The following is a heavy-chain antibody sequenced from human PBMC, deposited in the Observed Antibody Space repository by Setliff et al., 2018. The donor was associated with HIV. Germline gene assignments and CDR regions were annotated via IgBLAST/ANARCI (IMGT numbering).Heavy chain of an antibody. V-gene: IGHV3-74*01. CDR2: IDSDGSDT. D-gene: IGHD3-9*01. CDR1: GLTFSNYW. CDR3: ARAPGDILTAYFGGLDY. J-gene: IGHJ4*02. Sequence: GGSLRLSCAASGLTFSNYWMHWVRQAPGKGLEWVSRIDSDGSDTNYADSVKGRFTISRDNSKDTLYLQMSSLRADDTAIYYCARAPGDILTAYFGGLDYWGQGALVTVSS.